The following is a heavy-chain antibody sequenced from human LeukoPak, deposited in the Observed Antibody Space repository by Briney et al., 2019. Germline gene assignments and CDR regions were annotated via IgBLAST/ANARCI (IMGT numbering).Heavy chain of an antibody. CDR2: IKQDGSEK. D-gene: IGHD5-12*01. Sequence: PGGSLRLSCAASGFTFSSYWMSWVRQAPGKGLEWVANIKQDGSEKYYVDSVKGRFTISRDNAKNSLYLQMNGLRAEDTAVYYCARDHRLLNYDLMDVWGKGTTVTVSS. CDR3: ARDHRLLNYDLMDV. CDR1: GFTFSSYW. V-gene: IGHV3-7*01. J-gene: IGHJ6*03.